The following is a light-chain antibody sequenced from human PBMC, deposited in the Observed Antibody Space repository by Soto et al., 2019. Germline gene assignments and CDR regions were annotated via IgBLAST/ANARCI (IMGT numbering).Light chain of an antibody. CDR2: RAS. CDR1: QSVRRN. V-gene: IGKV3-15*01. Sequence: EIVMTQSPATLSVSPGERATLSCRAIQSVRRNLEWYQQKPGKAPRLLIYRASTRATGIPARCSGSGSGTEFTLTISSLQSEDFEVYYCQQYNNWLITFGQGTRLEIK. J-gene: IGKJ5*01. CDR3: QQYNNWLIT.